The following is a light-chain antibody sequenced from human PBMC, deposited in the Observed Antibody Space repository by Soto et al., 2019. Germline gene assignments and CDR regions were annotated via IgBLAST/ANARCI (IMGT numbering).Light chain of an antibody. CDR1: SSDVGGYKY. CDR2: EVN. CDR3: SSSAGSNNLYV. V-gene: IGLV2-8*01. Sequence: QSVLTQPPSASGSPGQSVTTSCTGTSSDVGGYKYVSWYQQHPGKAPKLMIYEVNKRPSGVPDRFSGSKSGNTASLTVSGLQAEDEADYYCSSSAGSNNLYVFGTGTKVTVL. J-gene: IGLJ1*01.